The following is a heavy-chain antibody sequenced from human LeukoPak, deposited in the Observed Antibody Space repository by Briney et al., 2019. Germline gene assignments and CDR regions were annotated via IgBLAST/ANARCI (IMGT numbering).Heavy chain of an antibody. D-gene: IGHD6-13*01. CDR2: ISYDGSNK. CDR1: GFTFSTYG. J-gene: IGHJ4*02. V-gene: IGHV3-30*18. CDR3: AERMGPSIAAADLDY. Sequence: GRYLRLSCAASGFTFSTYGMHWVRQAPGKGLEWVAVISYDGSNKYYADSVKGRFTISRDNSKNTLYLQMNSLRVEDTAVYYCAERMGPSIAAADLDYWGQGTLVTVSS.